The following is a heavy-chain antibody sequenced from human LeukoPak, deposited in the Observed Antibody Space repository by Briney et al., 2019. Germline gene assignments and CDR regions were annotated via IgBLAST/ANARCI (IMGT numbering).Heavy chain of an antibody. CDR1: GFTFSSYW. J-gene: IGHJ4*02. CDR3: ARDGTLVRGVIDY. Sequence: GGSLRLSCAASGFTFSSYWMHWVRQAPGKGLVWVSRINSDGSSTSYADSVKGRLTISRDNAKNTLYLQMNSLRAEDTTVYYCARDGTLVRGVIDYWGQGTLVTVSS. CDR2: INSDGSST. V-gene: IGHV3-74*01. D-gene: IGHD3-10*01.